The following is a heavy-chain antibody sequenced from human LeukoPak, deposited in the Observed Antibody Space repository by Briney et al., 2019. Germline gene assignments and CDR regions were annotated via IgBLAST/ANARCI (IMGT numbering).Heavy chain of an antibody. J-gene: IGHJ3*02. CDR2: IYHSGST. CDR3: ARPYYDFWSGYYTEGAFDI. Sequence: SETLSLTCTVSGYSISSGYYWGWIRQPPGEGLEWVGSIYHSGSTYYNPSLKSRVTISVDTSKNQFSLKLTSVTAADTAVYYCARPYYDFWSGYYTEGAFDIWGQGTMVTVSS. V-gene: IGHV4-38-2*02. D-gene: IGHD3-3*01. CDR1: GYSISSGYY.